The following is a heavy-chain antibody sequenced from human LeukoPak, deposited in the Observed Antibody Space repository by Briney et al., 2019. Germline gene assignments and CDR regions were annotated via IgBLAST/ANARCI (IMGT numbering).Heavy chain of an antibody. J-gene: IGHJ5*02. CDR2: ISSSGSTI. CDR3: ARVLMTTLPYIDP. Sequence: GSLRLSCAASGFTFSDYYMSWIRQAPGKGLEWVSYISSSGSTIYYADSVKGRFTISRDNAKKSLYLQMNSLRAEDTAVYYCARVLMTTLPYIDPWGQGTLVTVSS. D-gene: IGHD4-11*01. V-gene: IGHV3-11*04. CDR1: GFTFSDYY.